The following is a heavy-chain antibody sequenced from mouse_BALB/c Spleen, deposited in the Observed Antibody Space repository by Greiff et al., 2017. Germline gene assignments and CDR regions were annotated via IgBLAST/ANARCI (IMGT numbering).Heavy chain of an antibody. CDR1: GYSITSDYA. J-gene: IGHJ4*01. Sequence: EVKLQESGPGLVKPSQSLSLTCTVTGYSITSDYAWNWIRQFPGNKLEWMGYISYSGSTSYNPSLKSRISITRDTSKNQFFLQLNSVTTEDTATYYCARGNYRYDYAMDYWGQGTSVTVSS. D-gene: IGHD2-14*01. V-gene: IGHV3-2*02. CDR3: ARGNYRYDYAMDY. CDR2: ISYSGST.